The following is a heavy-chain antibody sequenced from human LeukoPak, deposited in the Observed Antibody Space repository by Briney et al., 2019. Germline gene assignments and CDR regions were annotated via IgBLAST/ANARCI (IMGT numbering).Heavy chain of an antibody. CDR2: ISAYNGNT. V-gene: IGHV1-18*01. Sequence: ASVKVSCKASGYTFTSYGISWVRQAPGQGLEWMGWISAYNGNTDYAQKLQGRVTMTTDTSTSTAYMELRSLRSDDTAVYYCARDAGRYCSSTSCYPDYWGQGTLVTVSS. CDR1: GYTFTSYG. J-gene: IGHJ4*02. CDR3: ARDAGRYCSSTSCYPDY. D-gene: IGHD2-2*01.